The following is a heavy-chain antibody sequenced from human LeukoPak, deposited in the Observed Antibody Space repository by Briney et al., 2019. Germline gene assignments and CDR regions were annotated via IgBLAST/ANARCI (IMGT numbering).Heavy chain of an antibody. D-gene: IGHD5-12*01. Sequence: GGSLRLSCAASGFTFSSYAMHWVRQAPGKRLEWVAVISYDGSNKYYADSVKGRFTISRDNSKNTLYLQMNSLRAEDTAVYYCARRKVATADYWGQGTLVTVSS. CDR3: ARRKVATADY. J-gene: IGHJ4*02. V-gene: IGHV3-30*04. CDR1: GFTFSSYA. CDR2: ISYDGSNK.